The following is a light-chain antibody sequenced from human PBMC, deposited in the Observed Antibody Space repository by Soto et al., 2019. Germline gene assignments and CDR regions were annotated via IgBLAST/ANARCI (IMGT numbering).Light chain of an antibody. CDR2: DSY. J-gene: IGLJ1*01. CDR1: WSIGRNY. Sequence: QSVLSQPPSLSAAPGQTVTISCSGSWSIGRNYVSWYQQFPGAAPKLLIFDSYQRPSGIPERFSASKSGTSATLDISGLRTGDEADYYCGVWDSNLQLYLFGRGTKLTVL. V-gene: IGLV1-51*01. CDR3: GVWDSNLQLYL.